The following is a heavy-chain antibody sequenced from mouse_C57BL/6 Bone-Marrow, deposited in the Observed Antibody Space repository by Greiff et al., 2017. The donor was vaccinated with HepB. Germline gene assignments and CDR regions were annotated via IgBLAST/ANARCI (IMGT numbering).Heavy chain of an antibody. CDR2: IDPSDSYT. D-gene: IGHD1-1*01. Sequence: VKLQQPGAELVMPGASVKLSCKASGYTFTSYWMHWVKQRPGQGLEWIGEIDPSDSYTNYNQKFKGKSTLTVDKSSSTAYMQLSSLTSEDSAVYYCARCSLYYYGRDWYFDVWGTGTTVTVSS. CDR1: GYTFTSYW. V-gene: IGHV1-69*01. J-gene: IGHJ1*03. CDR3: ARCSLYYYGRDWYFDV.